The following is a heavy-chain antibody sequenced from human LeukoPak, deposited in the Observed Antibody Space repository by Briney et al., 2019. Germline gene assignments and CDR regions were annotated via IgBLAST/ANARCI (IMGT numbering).Heavy chain of an antibody. J-gene: IGHJ4*02. CDR2: ISYDGSNK. Sequence: PGRSLRLSCAASGFTFSSYAMHWVRQAPGKGLKWVAVISYDGSNKYYADSVKGRFTISRDNSKNTLYLQMNSLRAEDTAVYYCGGVFSAFVNYWGRGTRVTVPS. CDR3: GGVFSAFVNY. V-gene: IGHV3-30*04. CDR1: GFTFSSYA. D-gene: IGHD2-2*01.